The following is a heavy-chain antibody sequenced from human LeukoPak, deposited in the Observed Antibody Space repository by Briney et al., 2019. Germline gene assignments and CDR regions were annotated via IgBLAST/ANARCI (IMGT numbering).Heavy chain of an antibody. CDR1: GYTFTGYY. CDR2: INPNSGGT. J-gene: IGHJ4*02. V-gene: IGHV1-2*05. CDR3: ARDPHAGGASDYGDYDDY. Sequence: GASVKVSCKASGYTFTGYYMHWVRQAPGQGLEWMGRINPNSGGTNYAQKFQGRVTMTRDTSISTAYMELSRLRSDDTVVYYCARDPHAGGASDYGDYDDYWGQGTLVTVSS. D-gene: IGHD4-17*01.